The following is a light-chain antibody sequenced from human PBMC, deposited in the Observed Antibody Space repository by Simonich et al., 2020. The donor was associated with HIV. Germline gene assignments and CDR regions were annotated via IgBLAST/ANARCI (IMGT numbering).Light chain of an antibody. Sequence: DIQMTQSPSSVSASVGNRVTITCRASTSISSWLAWYQQKPGRAPKLLIYAASSLQSGVPSRFTGSGSGTDFTLTITNLQPEDSATYYCQQANSFPITFGQGTRLEI. CDR3: QQANSFPIT. V-gene: IGKV1-12*01. CDR2: AAS. CDR1: TSISSW. J-gene: IGKJ5*01.